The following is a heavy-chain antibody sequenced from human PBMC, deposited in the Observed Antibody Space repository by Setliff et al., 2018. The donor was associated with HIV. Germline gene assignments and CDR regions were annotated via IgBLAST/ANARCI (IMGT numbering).Heavy chain of an antibody. CDR1: GGYISSTNW. CDR2: VSHSGRT. D-gene: IGHD6-6*01. CDR3: ARAYSSSSWMDV. Sequence: SETLSLTCAVSGGYISSTNWWSWVRQPPGKGLEWIGEVSHSGRTNYNPSLKSRVSISVDKSKNQLSLKLSSVTAADTAVYYCARAYSSSSWMDVWGKGTTVTVSS. J-gene: IGHJ6*04. V-gene: IGHV4-4*02.